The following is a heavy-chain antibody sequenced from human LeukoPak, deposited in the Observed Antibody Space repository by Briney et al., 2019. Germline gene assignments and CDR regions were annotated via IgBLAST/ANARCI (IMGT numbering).Heavy chain of an antibody. CDR1: GGSFSGYY. Sequence: PSETLSLTCAVYGGSFSGYYWSWIRQPPGKGLEWIGEINHSGSTNYNPSLKSRVTISVDTSKNQFSLKLSSVTAADTAVYHCAGGFTMIVGRWFDPWGQGTLVTVSS. D-gene: IGHD3-22*01. V-gene: IGHV4-34*01. J-gene: IGHJ5*02. CDR2: INHSGST. CDR3: AGGFTMIVGRWFDP.